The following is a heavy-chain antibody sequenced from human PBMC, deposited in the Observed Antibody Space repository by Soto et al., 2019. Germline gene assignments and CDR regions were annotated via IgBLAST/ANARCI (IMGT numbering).Heavy chain of an antibody. Sequence: PSETLSLTCAVSGGSISSGGYSWSWIRQPPGKGLEWIGYIYHSGSTYYNPSLKSRVTISVDRSKNQFSLKLSSVTAADTAVYYCARGGHCISTSCWYNWFDPWGQGTLVTVSS. CDR1: GGSISSGGYS. CDR3: ARGGHCISTSCWYNWFDP. D-gene: IGHD2-2*01. J-gene: IGHJ5*02. V-gene: IGHV4-30-2*01. CDR2: IYHSGST.